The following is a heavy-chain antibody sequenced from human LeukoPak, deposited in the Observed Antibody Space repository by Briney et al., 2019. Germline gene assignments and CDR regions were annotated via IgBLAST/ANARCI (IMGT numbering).Heavy chain of an antibody. D-gene: IGHD6-13*01. J-gene: IGHJ2*01. Sequence: PGGSLRLSCAASGFTFSSYGMHWVRQAPGKGLEWVAVISYDGSNKYYADSVKGRFTISRDNPKNTLYLQMNSLRAEDTAVYYCAKDSGIAAAGSNWYFDLWGRGTLVTVSS. CDR2: ISYDGSNK. CDR3: AKDSGIAAAGSNWYFDL. V-gene: IGHV3-30*18. CDR1: GFTFSSYG.